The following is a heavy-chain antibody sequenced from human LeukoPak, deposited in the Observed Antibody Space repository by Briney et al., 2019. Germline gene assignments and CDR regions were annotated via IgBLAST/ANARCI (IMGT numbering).Heavy chain of an antibody. D-gene: IGHD1-26*01. J-gene: IGHJ6*02. CDR1: GFTFSSYW. V-gene: IGHV3-7*01. Sequence: GGSLRLSCAASGFTFSSYWMNWVRQAPGKGLEWVANAKQDGSEKYYVDSVKGRFTISRDNAKNSLYLQLNSLRAEDTAVYYCARPSGSYQFYHFYGMDVWGQGTTVTVSS. CDR2: AKQDGSEK. CDR3: ARPSGSYQFYHFYGMDV.